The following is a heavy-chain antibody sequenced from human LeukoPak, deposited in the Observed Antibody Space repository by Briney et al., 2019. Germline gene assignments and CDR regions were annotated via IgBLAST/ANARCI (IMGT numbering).Heavy chain of an antibody. D-gene: IGHD3-22*01. CDR3: ARQVLIVVVTPWYFDL. CDR1: GGSISSSSYY. J-gene: IGHJ2*01. V-gene: IGHV4-39*01. Sequence: SETLSLTCTVSGGSISSSSYYWGWLRQPLGKGLEWLGSIYYSGSTYYNPSLKSRVTISVDTSKNQFSLKLSSVTAADTAVYYCARQVLIVVVTPWYFDLWGRGTLVTVSS. CDR2: IYYSGST.